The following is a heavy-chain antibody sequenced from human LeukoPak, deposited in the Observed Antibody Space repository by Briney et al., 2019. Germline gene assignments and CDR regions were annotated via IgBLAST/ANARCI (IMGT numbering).Heavy chain of an antibody. CDR2: IYYSGST. V-gene: IGHV4-39*01. J-gene: IGHJ4*02. CDR3: AVTIAAPTLYFDY. CDR1: GGSISSSSYY. D-gene: IGHD6-6*01. Sequence: SETLSLTCTVSGGSISSSSYYWGWIRQPPGKGLEWIGSIYYSGSTYYNPSLKSRVTISVDTSKNQSSLKLSSVTAADTAVYYCAVTIAAPTLYFDYWGQETLVTVSS.